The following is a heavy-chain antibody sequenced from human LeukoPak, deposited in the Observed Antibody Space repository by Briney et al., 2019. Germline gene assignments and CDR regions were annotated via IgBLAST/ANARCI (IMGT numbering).Heavy chain of an antibody. Sequence: GASVKVSCKASGYTFTSYGISWVRQAPGQGLEWMGGISTYNGNTNYAQKLQGRVTMTTDTSTSTAYMKLRSLRSDDRAVYYFARVLEGILTGYRNCDYWGQGTLVTVSS. D-gene: IGHD3-9*01. CDR2: ISTYNGNT. J-gene: IGHJ4*02. CDR3: ARVLEGILTGYRNCDY. V-gene: IGHV1-18*04. CDR1: GYTFTSYG.